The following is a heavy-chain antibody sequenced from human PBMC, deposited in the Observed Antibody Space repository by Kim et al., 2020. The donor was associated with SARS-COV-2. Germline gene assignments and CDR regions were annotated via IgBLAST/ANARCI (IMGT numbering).Heavy chain of an antibody. Sequence: LKSLVTISVDTSKNQFSLKLSSVTAADTAVYYCARHEGLGYDILTGYLDYWGQGTLVTVSS. D-gene: IGHD3-9*01. V-gene: IGHV4-39*01. J-gene: IGHJ4*02. CDR3: ARHEGLGYDILTGYLDY.